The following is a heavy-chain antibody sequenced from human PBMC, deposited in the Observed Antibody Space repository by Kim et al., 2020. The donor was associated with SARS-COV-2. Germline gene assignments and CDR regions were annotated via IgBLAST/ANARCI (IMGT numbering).Heavy chain of an antibody. V-gene: IGHV3-48*03. J-gene: IGHJ4*02. CDR1: GFTFSSYE. Sequence: GGSLRLSCAASGFTFSSYEMNWVRQAPGKGLEWVSYISSSGSTIYYADSVKGRFTISRDNAKNSLYLQMNSLRAEDTAVYYCARKPRNDGQVYFDYWGQGALVTVSS. CDR2: ISSSGSTI. CDR3: ARKPRNDGQVYFDY. D-gene: IGHD1-1*01.